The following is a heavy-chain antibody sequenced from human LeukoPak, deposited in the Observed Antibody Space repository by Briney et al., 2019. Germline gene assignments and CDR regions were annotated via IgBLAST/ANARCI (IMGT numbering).Heavy chain of an antibody. V-gene: IGHV3-33*01. J-gene: IGHJ4*02. D-gene: IGHD2-2*01. CDR1: GFTYSSYG. Sequence: PGGSLRLSCAASGFTYSSYGMHWVRQAPGKGLEWVAVIWYDGSNKYYADSVEGRFTISRDNSKNTLYLQMNSLRAEDTAVYYCARDLLTAMPFDYWGQGTLVTVSS. CDR2: IWYDGSNK. CDR3: ARDLLTAMPFDY.